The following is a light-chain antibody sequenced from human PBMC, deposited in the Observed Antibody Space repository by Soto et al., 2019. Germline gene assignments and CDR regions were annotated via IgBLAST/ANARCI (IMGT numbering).Light chain of an antibody. CDR1: TSNIGSHY. V-gene: IGLV1-47*01. CDR2: ENG. J-gene: IGLJ1*01. Sequence: QSVLTQPPSASGTPGQRVTISCSGSTSNIGSHYVFWYQQFQGMAPKLIIFENGQRPSGVPARFSGSKSGTSASLAITGLRPEDEADYYCATWDDGLSGYVFATGTKVTVL. CDR3: ATWDDGLSGYV.